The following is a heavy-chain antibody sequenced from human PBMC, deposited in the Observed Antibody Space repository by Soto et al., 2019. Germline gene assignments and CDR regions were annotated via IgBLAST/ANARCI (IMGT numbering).Heavy chain of an antibody. CDR2: INSDGSST. CDR1: GFTFNTYW. D-gene: IGHD6-19*01. V-gene: IGHV3-74*01. J-gene: IGHJ6*02. CDR3: ARVLEVAVAGYHYYYGMDV. Sequence: EVRLVESGGGLVQPGGSLRLSCAASGFTFNTYWMHWVRQAPGKGLVRVSHINSDGSSTVYADSVKGRFTISRDNAKNTLYLQMNSLRAEDTAVYYCARVLEVAVAGYHYYYGMDVWGQGTTVTVSS.